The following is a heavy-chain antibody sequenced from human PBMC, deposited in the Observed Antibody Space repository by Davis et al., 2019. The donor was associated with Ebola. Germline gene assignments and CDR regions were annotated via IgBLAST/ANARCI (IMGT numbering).Heavy chain of an antibody. CDR1: GFTFNAYG. CDR3: ARGAAGTRVAWIDS. D-gene: IGHD6-13*01. V-gene: IGHV3-33*01. CDR2: IWYDGRSE. Sequence: PSETLSLTCAASGFTFNAYGMHWVRQAPGKGLEWVAVIWYDGRSEYYGDSVKGRFSISRDNSKNTLYLEMNKLRVEDTALYYCARGAAGTRVAWIDSWGQGALVTVSS. J-gene: IGHJ5*01.